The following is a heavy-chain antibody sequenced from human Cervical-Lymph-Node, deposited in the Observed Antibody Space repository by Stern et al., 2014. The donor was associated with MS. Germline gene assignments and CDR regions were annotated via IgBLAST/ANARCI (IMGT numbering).Heavy chain of an antibody. V-gene: IGHV3-20*01. D-gene: IGHD2-8*02. CDR2: INYNGGST. CDR3: ARASCTGGVCYSFPFYGMDV. CDR1: GFIFDDYG. Sequence: EVQLVESGGGVVRPGGSLRLSCAASGFIFDDYGMSWVRQVPGQGPEWVSAINYNGGSTDYAASVKGRFTISRDNAKKSLYLRMNSLRVEDTAVYHCARASCTGGVCYSFPFYGMDVWGQGTTVTVSS. J-gene: IGHJ6*02.